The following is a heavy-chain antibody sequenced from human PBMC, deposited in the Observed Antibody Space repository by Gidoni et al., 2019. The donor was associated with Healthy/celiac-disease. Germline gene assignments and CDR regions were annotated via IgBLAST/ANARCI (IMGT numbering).Heavy chain of an antibody. V-gene: IGHV4-61*01. Sequence: QVQLQESGPGLVKPSETLSLTCTVSGGSVSSGSYYWSWIRQPPGKGLEWIGYIYYSGSTNYNPSLKSRVTISVDTSKNQFSLKLSSVTAADTAVYYCARGVVPAAMEPWGQGTLVTVSS. J-gene: IGHJ4*02. D-gene: IGHD2-2*01. CDR1: GGSVSSGSYY. CDR3: ARGVVPAAMEP. CDR2: IYYSGST.